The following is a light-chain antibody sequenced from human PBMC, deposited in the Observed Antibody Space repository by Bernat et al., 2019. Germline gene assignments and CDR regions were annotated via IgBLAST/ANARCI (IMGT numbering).Light chain of an antibody. CDR1: SSNIGSNT. CDR2: SNN. CDR3: AAWDDSLNGVV. J-gene: IGLJ2*01. Sequence: QSVLTQPPSASGTPGQRVTISCSGSSSNIGSNTVNWYQQLPGTAPKLLIYSNNQRPSGVHYRFSGSKAGTSASLAISWLQSEDEADYYCAAWDDSLNGVVFGGGTKLTVL. V-gene: IGLV1-44*01.